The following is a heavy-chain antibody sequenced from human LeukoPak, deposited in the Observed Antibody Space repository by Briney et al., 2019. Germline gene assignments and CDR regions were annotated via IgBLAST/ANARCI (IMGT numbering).Heavy chain of an antibody. V-gene: IGHV3-23*01. J-gene: IGHJ4*02. Sequence: ETLSLTCTVSGGSVSSGSYYWSWVRQGPGEGLEWVSAITSSGGDSYYADSVKGRFTISKDSSKNTLYLQMNSLRAEDTAVYYCAKADSGDYAFDSWGQGTLVAVSS. CDR3: AKADSGDYAFDS. CDR1: GGSVSSGSYY. D-gene: IGHD4-17*01. CDR2: ITSSGGDS.